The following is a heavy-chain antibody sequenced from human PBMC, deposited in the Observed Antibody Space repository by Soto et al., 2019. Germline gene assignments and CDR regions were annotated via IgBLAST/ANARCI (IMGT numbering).Heavy chain of an antibody. J-gene: IGHJ4*02. CDR1: GFTFSSYD. CDR2: IGTAGDT. Sequence: GGSLRLSCAASGFTFSSYDMHWVRQATGKGLEWVSAIGTAGDTYYPGSVKGRFTISRENAKNSLYLQMNSLRAGDTAVYYCARGRTYYYDRGFDYWGQGTLVTVSS. D-gene: IGHD3-22*01. V-gene: IGHV3-13*01. CDR3: ARGRTYYYDRGFDY.